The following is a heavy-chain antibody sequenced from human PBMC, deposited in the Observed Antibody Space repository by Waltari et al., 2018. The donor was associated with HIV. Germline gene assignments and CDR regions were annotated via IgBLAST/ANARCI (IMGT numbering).Heavy chain of an antibody. V-gene: IGHV4-30-4*08. D-gene: IGHD2-15*01. CDR1: GASVTSGEHY. CDR2: IYYTGST. Sequence: TCTVSGASVTSGEHYWTWIRQAPGGGLEWIGYIYYTGSTYYSPSLKSRLSMSLDKSKNQFSLRLTSVTAADTAIYYCAREVYCSGASCSTHYFFDFWGQGILVPVSS. CDR3: AREVYCSGASCSTHYFFDF. J-gene: IGHJ4*02.